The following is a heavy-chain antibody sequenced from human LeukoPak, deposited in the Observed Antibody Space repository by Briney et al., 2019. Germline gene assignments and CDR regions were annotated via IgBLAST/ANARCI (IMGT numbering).Heavy chain of an antibody. J-gene: IGHJ5*02. V-gene: IGHV1-18*01. Sequence: ASVKVSCKASGYTFSNYDISWVRQAPGQGLEWMGWISVYNGNTKYAQKVQGRVTMTRNTSISTAYMELSSLRSEDTAVYYCARVRRSGSRNWFDPWGQGTLVTVSS. D-gene: IGHD3-10*01. CDR1: GYTFSNYD. CDR3: ARVRRSGSRNWFDP. CDR2: ISVYNGNT.